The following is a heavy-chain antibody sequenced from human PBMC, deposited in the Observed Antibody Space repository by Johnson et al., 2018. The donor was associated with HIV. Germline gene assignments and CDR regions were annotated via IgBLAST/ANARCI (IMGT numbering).Heavy chain of an antibody. CDR2: VSYHGSNK. V-gene: IGHV3-30-3*01. D-gene: IGHD2-15*01. CDR3: ARERYGSQAIDGFDI. J-gene: IGHJ3*02. CDR1: GFTFRSYA. Sequence: QEQLVESGGGVVQPGRSLRLSCAASGFTFRSYAMHWVRQTPGKGLEWVAVVSYHGSNKYYADSVKGRFTISRDNSKNTLYMQMNSLRAEDTAVYYCARERYGSQAIDGFDIWGQGTMVTVSS.